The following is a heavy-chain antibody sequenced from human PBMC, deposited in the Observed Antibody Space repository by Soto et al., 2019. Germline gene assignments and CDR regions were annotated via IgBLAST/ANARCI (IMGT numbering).Heavy chain of an antibody. CDR1: GVSISSYY. CDR2: IYYSGST. J-gene: IGHJ4*02. CDR3: ARRYGGNFDY. D-gene: IGHD1-26*01. V-gene: IGHV4-59*01. Sequence: QVQLQESGPGLVKPSETLSLTCTVSGVSISSYYWSWIRQPPGKGLEWIGYIYYSGSTNYNPSLTSRVSISVDTSKNQFSLKLSSVTAADTDVYYCARRYGGNFDYWGQGTLVTVSS.